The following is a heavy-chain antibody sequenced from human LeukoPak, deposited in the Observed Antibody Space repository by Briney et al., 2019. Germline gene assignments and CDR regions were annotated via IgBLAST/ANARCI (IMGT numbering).Heavy chain of an antibody. V-gene: IGHV3-11*04. D-gene: IGHD4-17*01. CDR3: ARRASVTTRYWNFDL. CDR1: GFTFSDYY. J-gene: IGHJ2*01. CDR2: ISTNDRTI. Sequence: GGSLRLSCAASGFTFSDYYMNWIRQVPGKGLEWVSYISTNDRTIRYADSVKGRFSISRDNANNSLYLQMKSLRAEDTAVYYCARRASVTTRYWNFDLRGRGTLITVSS.